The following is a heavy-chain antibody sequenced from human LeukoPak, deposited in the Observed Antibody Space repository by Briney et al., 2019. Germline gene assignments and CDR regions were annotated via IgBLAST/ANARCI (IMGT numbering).Heavy chain of an antibody. J-gene: IGHJ5*02. CDR2: ISAYNGNT. CDR3: ARDALTVGANTPGWFDP. D-gene: IGHD1-26*01. Sequence: ASVKVSCKASGYTFTSYGISWVRQAPGQGLEWMGWISAYNGNTNYAQKLQGRVTMTTDTSTSTAYMELRSLRSDDTAVYYCARDALTVGANTPGWFDPWGQGTLVTVSS. V-gene: IGHV1-18*01. CDR1: GYTFTSYG.